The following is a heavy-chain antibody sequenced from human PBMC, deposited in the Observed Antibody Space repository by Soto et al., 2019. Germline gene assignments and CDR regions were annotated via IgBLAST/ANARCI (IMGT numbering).Heavy chain of an antibody. V-gene: IGHV3-74*01. D-gene: IGHD3-3*01. CDR1: GFTFSSYW. CDR2: INSDGSST. CDR3: ARAISFFGVVKHFDY. Sequence: GGSLRLSCAASGFTFSSYWMHWVRQAPGKGLVWVSRINSDGSSTSYADSVKGRFTISRDNAKNTLYLQMNRLRAEDTAVYYCARAISFFGVVKHFDYWGQGTLVTVSS. J-gene: IGHJ4*02.